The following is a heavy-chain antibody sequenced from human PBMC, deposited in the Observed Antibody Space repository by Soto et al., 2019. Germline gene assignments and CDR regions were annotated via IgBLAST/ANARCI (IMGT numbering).Heavy chain of an antibody. CDR1: GFTFSSYS. D-gene: IGHD4-4*01. CDR3: ARDRTTVNKWDYYYYYMDV. J-gene: IGHJ6*03. V-gene: IGHV3-48*01. Sequence: GGSLRLSCAASGFTFSSYSMNWVRQAPGKGLEWVSYISSSSSTIYYADSVKGRFTISRDNAKNSLYLQMNSLRAEDTAVYYCARDRTTVNKWDYYYYYMDVWGKGTTVTVSS. CDR2: ISSSSSTI.